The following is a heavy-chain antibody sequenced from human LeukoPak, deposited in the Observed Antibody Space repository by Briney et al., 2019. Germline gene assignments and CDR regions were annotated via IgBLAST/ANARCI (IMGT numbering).Heavy chain of an antibody. CDR3: ARAPYDSSGYFDY. CDR1: GFTFSSYA. D-gene: IGHD3-22*01. Sequence: PGGSLRLSCAASGFTFSSYAMHWVRQAPGKGLEYVSAISSNGGSTYYANSVKGRFTISRDNSKNTLYLQMGSLRAEDMAVYYCARAPYDSSGYFDYWGQGTLVTVSS. J-gene: IGHJ4*02. V-gene: IGHV3-64*01. CDR2: ISSNGGST.